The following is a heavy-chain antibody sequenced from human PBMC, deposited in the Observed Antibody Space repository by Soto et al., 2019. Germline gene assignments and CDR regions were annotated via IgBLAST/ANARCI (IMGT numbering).Heavy chain of an antibody. CDR3: GRRYFGDDSYDL. J-gene: IGHJ4*02. CDR2: IRNKANSYTT. Sequence: EVQLVESGGGLVQPGGSLRLSCEASGFTFSDHYMDWVRQAPGKGLEWVGRIRNKANSYTTEYAASVKGRFTISRDDSKNSLYLQMKSLKTEDTAVYYCGRRYFGDDSYDLWGQGTLVTVSS. CDR1: GFTFSDHY. V-gene: IGHV3-72*01. D-gene: IGHD3-9*01.